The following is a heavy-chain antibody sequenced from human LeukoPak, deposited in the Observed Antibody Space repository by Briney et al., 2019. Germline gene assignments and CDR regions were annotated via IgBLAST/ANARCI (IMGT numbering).Heavy chain of an antibody. V-gene: IGHV1-2*02. CDR1: GYTFTGYY. CDR3: ARDVTYSSSSGQGGY. D-gene: IGHD6-6*01. J-gene: IGHJ4*02. CDR2: INPNSGGT. Sequence: GASVKVSCKASGYTFTGYYMHWVRQAPGQGLEWMGWINPNSGGTNYAQKFQGRVTMTRDTSISTAYMELSRLRSDDTAVYYCARDVTYSSSSGQGGYWGQGTLVTVSS.